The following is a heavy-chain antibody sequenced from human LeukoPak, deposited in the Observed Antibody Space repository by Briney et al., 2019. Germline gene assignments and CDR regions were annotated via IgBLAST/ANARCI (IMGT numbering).Heavy chain of an antibody. CDR3: ARRVRSSRDRLGTYYYGMDV. V-gene: IGHV4-61*02. J-gene: IGHJ6*02. D-gene: IGHD5-24*01. CDR2: IYTSGST. CDR1: GGSISSGSYY. Sequence: SQTLSLTCTVSGGSISSGSYYWSWIRQPAGKGLEWIGRIYTSGSTNYNPSLKSRVNISVDTSKNQFSLKLSSVTAADTAVYYCARRVRSSRDRLGTYYYGMDVWGQGTTVTVSS.